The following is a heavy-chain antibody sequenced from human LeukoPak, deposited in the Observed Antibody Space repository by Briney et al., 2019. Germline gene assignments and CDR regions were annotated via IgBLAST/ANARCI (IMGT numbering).Heavy chain of an antibody. J-gene: IGHJ6*03. V-gene: IGHV4-31*03. CDR3: ALGGSYYDYYYMDV. CDR1: GGSISSGGYY. CDR2: IYYSGST. Sequence: PSETLSLTFTVSGGSISSGGYYWSWIRQHPGKGLEWIGYIYYSGSTYYNPSLKSRVTISVDTSKNQFSLKLSSVTAADTAVYYCALGGSYYDYYYMDVWGKGTTVTVSS. D-gene: IGHD1-26*01.